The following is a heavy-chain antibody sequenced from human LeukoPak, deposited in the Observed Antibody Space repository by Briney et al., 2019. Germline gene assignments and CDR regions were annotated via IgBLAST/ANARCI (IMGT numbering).Heavy chain of an antibody. V-gene: IGHV1-18*01. Sequence: ASVKVSCKASGYTFTSYGISWVRQAPGQGLEWMGWISAYNGNTNYAQKIQGRVTMTTDTSTSTAYMELRSLRSDDTAVYYCARLDHGYCSSTSCYLTDYWGQGTLVTVSS. CDR3: ARLDHGYCSSTSCYLTDY. CDR2: ISAYNGNT. D-gene: IGHD2-2*01. CDR1: GYTFTSYG. J-gene: IGHJ4*02.